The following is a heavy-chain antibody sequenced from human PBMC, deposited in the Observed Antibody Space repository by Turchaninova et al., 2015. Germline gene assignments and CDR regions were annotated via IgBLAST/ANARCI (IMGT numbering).Heavy chain of an antibody. CDR2: VNGGNGNA. V-gene: IGHV1-3*01. CDR1: GYIFTTDY. CDR3: ARGSYDFWSTYPDY. J-gene: IGHJ4*02. D-gene: IGHD3-3*01. Sequence: GAPVKVSCKPSGYIFTTDYIHWVRQAPGQRLEWMGWVNGGNGNAKYSENFQDRVTISRDTVTTTAYMELSSLRSDDTAVYYCARGSYDFWSTYPDYWGQGTLVTVSS.